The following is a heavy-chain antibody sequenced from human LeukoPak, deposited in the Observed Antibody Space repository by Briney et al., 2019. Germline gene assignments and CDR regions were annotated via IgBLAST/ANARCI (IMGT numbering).Heavy chain of an antibody. D-gene: IGHD3-22*01. Sequence: ASVKVSCKASGYTFTSYSFSGVRQAPGQGLEWMGWISAYNGNTNYAQKFQGRVTMTTDTSTRTAYMELGSLRSDDTAVYYCARDSGWFYYDSSGYYYLGGAFDYWGQGTLVTVSS. CDR1: GYTFTSYS. V-gene: IGHV1-18*01. CDR3: ARDSGWFYYDSSGYYYLGGAFDY. J-gene: IGHJ4*02. CDR2: ISAYNGNT.